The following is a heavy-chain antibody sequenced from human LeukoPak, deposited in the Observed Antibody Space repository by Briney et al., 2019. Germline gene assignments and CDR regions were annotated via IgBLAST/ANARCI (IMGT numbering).Heavy chain of an antibody. CDR3: AKDRYRIAARQLDY. D-gene: IGHD6-6*01. CDR2: ISGSGAST. CDR1: GFPFSIYA. J-gene: IGHJ4*02. Sequence: LPGGSLRLSCATPGFPFSIYAMSSVRQAPGKGLEWVSAISGSGASTYYAACVNGRVTISRANSRKPRYLQMNSLRAEDTAVYYCAKDRYRIAARQLDYWGQGTLVTVSS. V-gene: IGHV3-23*01.